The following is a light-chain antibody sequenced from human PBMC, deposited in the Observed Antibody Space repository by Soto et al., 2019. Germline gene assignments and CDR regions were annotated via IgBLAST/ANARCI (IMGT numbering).Light chain of an antibody. V-gene: IGKV1-39*01. CDR3: QQSYSTTST. CDR1: QSISSY. J-gene: IGKJ5*01. Sequence: DIQMTQSPSSLSASVGDRVTITCRASQSISSYLNWYHQKPGKAPKLLISAASSLQSGVPSRFSGSGSGTDFTLTISSLQPEDFATYYCQQSYSTTSTFGQGTRLEIK. CDR2: AAS.